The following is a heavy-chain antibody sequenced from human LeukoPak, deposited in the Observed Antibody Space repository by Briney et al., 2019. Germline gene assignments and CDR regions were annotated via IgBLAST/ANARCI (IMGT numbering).Heavy chain of an antibody. J-gene: IGHJ6*03. CDR2: VVYSGST. CDR3: TRGLGIGYGQYYPYYVDV. V-gene: IGHV4-59*01. D-gene: IGHD5-18*01. Sequence: PSETLSLTCSVSGGSISTYYWGWIRQSPGEGLEWIGYVVYSGSTNYNPSLKSRVTISVDTSKDSFSLKMTSVTAADTAVYYCTRGLGIGYGQYYPYYVDVWAKGTTVTVSS. CDR1: GGSISTYY.